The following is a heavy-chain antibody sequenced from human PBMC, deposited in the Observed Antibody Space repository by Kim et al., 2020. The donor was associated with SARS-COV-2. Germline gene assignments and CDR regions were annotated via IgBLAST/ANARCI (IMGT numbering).Heavy chain of an antibody. CDR3: ARGGNDSTDYYSGMDV. J-gene: IGHJ6*02. V-gene: IGHV3-13*01. Sequence: SGKGRFTLSRENAKNSLYLQMNSLRAGDTAVYYCARGGNDSTDYYSGMDVWGQGTTVTVSS. D-gene: IGHD1-1*01.